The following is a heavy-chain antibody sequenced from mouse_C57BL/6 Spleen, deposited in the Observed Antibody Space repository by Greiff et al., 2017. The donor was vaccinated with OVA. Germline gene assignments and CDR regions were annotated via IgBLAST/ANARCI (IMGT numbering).Heavy chain of an antibody. V-gene: IGHV1-22*01. CDR2: INPNNGGT. Sequence: VQLKESGPELVKPGASVKMSCKASGYTFTDYNMHWVKQSHGKSLEWIGYINPNNGGTSYNQKFKGKATLTVNKSSSTAYMELRSLTSEDSAVYYCALYVTFAYWGQGTLVTVSA. D-gene: IGHD2-3*01. CDR3: ALYVTFAY. J-gene: IGHJ3*01. CDR1: GYTFTDYN.